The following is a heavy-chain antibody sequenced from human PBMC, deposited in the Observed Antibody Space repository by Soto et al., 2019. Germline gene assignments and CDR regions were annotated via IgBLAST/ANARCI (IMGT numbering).Heavy chain of an antibody. CDR1: GYTFTSYY. J-gene: IGHJ5*02. Sequence: QVQLVQSGAEVKKPGASVKVSCKASGYTFTSYYMHWVRQAPGQGLEWMGIINPRGGSTSYAQKFQGRVTKTGDTSTNIVYMELSSLGSEDTAVYYCAGAIYLAVAGTGWFDPWGQGTLVTVSS. CDR2: INPRGGST. D-gene: IGHD6-19*01. CDR3: AGAIYLAVAGTGWFDP. V-gene: IGHV1-46*01.